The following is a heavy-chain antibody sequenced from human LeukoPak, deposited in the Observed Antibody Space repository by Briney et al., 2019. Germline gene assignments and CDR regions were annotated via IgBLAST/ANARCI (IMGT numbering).Heavy chain of an antibody. D-gene: IGHD3-22*01. Sequence: GRALRLSCAASRFSLSSYGIHWGRQAPRKGLWWGAVISYDRNNKWYEDSVKGRFTISRDNSKNTLYLQIDSLSAEDKGVYHCAKLYYYDSSGQTSDYWGQGTLVTVSS. CDR3: AKLYYYDSSGQTSDY. CDR2: ISYDRNNK. V-gene: IGHV3-30*18. J-gene: IGHJ4*02. CDR1: RFSLSSYG.